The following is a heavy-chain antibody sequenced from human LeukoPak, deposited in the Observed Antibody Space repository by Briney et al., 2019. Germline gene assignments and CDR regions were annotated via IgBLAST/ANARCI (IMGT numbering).Heavy chain of an antibody. CDR1: GFTFSSYA. CDR2: ISGSGGNT. Sequence: GGSLRLSCAASGFTFSSYAMSWVRRAPGKGLEWVSSISGSGGNTYYAQSVKGRFTISRDNSENTLHLQMDTLRADETALYFCAKDPHNTAVANTTGCFDPWRQGTLVTVSS. J-gene: IGHJ5*02. V-gene: IGHV3-23*01. D-gene: IGHD6-19*01. CDR3: AKDPHNTAVANTTGCFDP.